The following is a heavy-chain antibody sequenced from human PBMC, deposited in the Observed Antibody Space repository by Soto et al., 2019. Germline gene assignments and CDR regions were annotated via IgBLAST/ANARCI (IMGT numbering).Heavy chain of an antibody. D-gene: IGHD3-16*01. CDR1: GFTLSTYA. J-gene: IGHJ4*01. Sequence: QVQLVESGGGVVQPGTSLRLSCAASGFTLSTYAMHWVRQAPGKGLEWVSVIASDGTSQYYADSVKGRCTVSRDSARNTLYTQMNSLRAEDTAVYSCARDGGSYWGHGTQVIVST. CDR2: IASDGTSQ. V-gene: IGHV3-30-3*01. CDR3: ARDGGSY.